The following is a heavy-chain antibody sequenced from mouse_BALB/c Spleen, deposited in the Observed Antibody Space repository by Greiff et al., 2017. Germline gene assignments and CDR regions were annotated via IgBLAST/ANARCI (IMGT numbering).Heavy chain of an antibody. CDR2: LNPSSGYT. J-gene: IGHJ4*01. CDR1: GYTFTSYT. Sequence: QVQLQQSGAELARPGASVKMSCKASGYTFTSYTMHWVKQRPGQGLEWIGYLNPSSGYTNYNQKFKDKATLTSDKASSTAYMQLSSMTSEDSAVYYCARLYYDYDVYAMDYWGQGTSVTVSS. CDR3: ARLYYDYDVYAMDY. D-gene: IGHD2-4*01. V-gene: IGHV1-4*01.